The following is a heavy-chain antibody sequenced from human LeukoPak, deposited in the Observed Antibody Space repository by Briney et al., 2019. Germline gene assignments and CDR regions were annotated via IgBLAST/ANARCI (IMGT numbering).Heavy chain of an antibody. CDR1: GFTFSSYA. J-gene: IGHJ1*01. V-gene: IGHV3-33*06. CDR3: AKDISGGSGYSQSLQY. Sequence: PGGSLRLSCAESAASGFTFSSYAMHWVRQAPGKGLEWVAVIWYDGSNKSYGDSVKGRFTISRDNSKNTVYLQMNSLRAEDTAVYYCAKDISGGSGYSQSLQYWGQGTLVTVSS. CDR2: IWYDGSNK. D-gene: IGHD3-22*01.